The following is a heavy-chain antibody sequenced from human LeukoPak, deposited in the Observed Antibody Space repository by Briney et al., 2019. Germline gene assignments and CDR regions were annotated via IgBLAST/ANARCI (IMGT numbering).Heavy chain of an antibody. CDR1: GFTFSNYG. J-gene: IGHJ6*04. CDR3: AELGITMIGGV. CDR2: TSDSGGST. V-gene: IGHV3-23*01. Sequence: GGSLRLSCAASGFTFSNYGMSWVRQAPGKGLEWVSATSDSGGSTYYADSVKGRFTISRDNAKNSLYLQMNSLRAEDTAVYYCAELGITMIGGVWGKGTTVTISS. D-gene: IGHD3-10*02.